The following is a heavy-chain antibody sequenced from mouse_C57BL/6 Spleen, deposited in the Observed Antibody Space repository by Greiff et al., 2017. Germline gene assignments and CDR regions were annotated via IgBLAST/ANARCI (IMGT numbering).Heavy chain of an antibody. V-gene: IGHV5-9-1*02. CDR1: GFTFSSYA. D-gene: IGHD2-4*01. CDR3: TRDDDYDRAFAY. CDR2: ISSGGDYT. J-gene: IGHJ3*01. Sequence: EVQLVESGEGLVKPGGSLKLSCAASGFTFSSYAMSWVRQTPEKRLEWVAYISSGGDYTYYADTVKGRFTISRDNARNTLYLQMSSLKSEDTAMYYCTRDDDYDRAFAYWGQGTLVTVSA.